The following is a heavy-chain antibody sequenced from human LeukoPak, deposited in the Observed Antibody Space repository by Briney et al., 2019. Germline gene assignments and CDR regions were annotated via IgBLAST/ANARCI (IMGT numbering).Heavy chain of an antibody. Sequence: GVSLRLSCAASGFHFGSYGMHWVGQAPGKGLQWVAFIRYHGSDRYYADSVKGRFTISRDNSESTLFLQMSSLRVDDTAVYYCVKEHSTTWFVFDFWGQGTLVTVSS. J-gene: IGHJ4*02. V-gene: IGHV3-30*02. CDR3: VKEHSTTWFVFDF. D-gene: IGHD3-10*01. CDR1: GFHFGSYG. CDR2: IRYHGSDR.